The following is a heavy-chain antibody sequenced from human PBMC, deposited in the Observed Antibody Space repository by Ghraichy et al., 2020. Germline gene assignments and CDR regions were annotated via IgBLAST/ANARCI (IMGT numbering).Heavy chain of an antibody. CDR2: IYYNGNT. D-gene: IGHD1-26*01. Sequence: SETLSLTCTVSGGSISSYYWNWIRHPPGRGLEWIGYIYYNGNTNYNPSLKSRVTISKDTSNNQFSLRLSSVTAADTAVYYCARGLNSGHYYYYYMDVWGKGTTVTVSS. CDR3: ARGLNSGHYYYYYMDV. CDR1: GGSISSYY. J-gene: IGHJ6*03. V-gene: IGHV4-59*01.